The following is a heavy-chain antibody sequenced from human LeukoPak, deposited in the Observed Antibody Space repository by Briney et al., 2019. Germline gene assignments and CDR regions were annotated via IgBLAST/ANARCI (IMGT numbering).Heavy chain of an antibody. V-gene: IGHV3-23*01. CDR3: ARDWYSSSSGY. D-gene: IGHD6-6*01. CDR1: GFAFRSFA. J-gene: IGHJ4*02. CDR2: ISDRSGST. Sequence: GGSLRLSCAASGFAFRSFAMSWVRQAPGKGLEWVSGISDRSGSTYYADSVKGRFIISRDNSKNTLYLQMNSLRAEDTAVYYCARDWYSSSSGYWGQGTLVTVSS.